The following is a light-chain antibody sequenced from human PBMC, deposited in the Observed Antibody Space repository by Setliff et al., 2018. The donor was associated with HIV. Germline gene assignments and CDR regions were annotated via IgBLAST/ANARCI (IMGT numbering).Light chain of an antibody. CDR1: SSDVGSYNL. V-gene: IGLV2-23*01. J-gene: IGLJ1*01. Sequence: QPASVSGSPGQSITISCTGTSSDVGSYNLVSWYQQHPGKAPKLMIYEGSKRPSGVSNRFSGSKSGNTASLTISGLQAEDEADYYCCSNTGSNTYVFGSGTKVTVL. CDR2: EGS. CDR3: CSNTGSNTYV.